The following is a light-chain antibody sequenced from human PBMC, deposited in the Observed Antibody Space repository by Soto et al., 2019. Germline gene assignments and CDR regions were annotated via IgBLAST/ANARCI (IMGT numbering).Light chain of an antibody. CDR3: QHYNSYSEA. J-gene: IGKJ1*01. CDR2: TAS. V-gene: IGKV1-39*01. Sequence: DIQMTQSPTSLSASVGDRVTITCRASQTISNHLNWYQQKPGKAPKLLIYTASSLQSGVPSRFSGSGSGTDFTLTISSLQPEDFATYYCQHYNSYSEAFGQGTKVDIK. CDR1: QTISNH.